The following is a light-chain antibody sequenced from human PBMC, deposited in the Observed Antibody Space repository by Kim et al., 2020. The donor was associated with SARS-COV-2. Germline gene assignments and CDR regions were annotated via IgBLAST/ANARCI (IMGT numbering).Light chain of an antibody. J-gene: IGLJ3*02. V-gene: IGLV2-8*01. CDR3: SSYAGNSNLV. CDR2: EVF. Sequence: GQSATIACTGTSSDVGAYNYVSWYQQLPGNAPKLIIYEVFKRPSGVPDRLSASKSGNTASLTVSGLQAEDEADYYCSSYAGNSNLVFGGGTQLTVL. CDR1: SSDVGAYNY.